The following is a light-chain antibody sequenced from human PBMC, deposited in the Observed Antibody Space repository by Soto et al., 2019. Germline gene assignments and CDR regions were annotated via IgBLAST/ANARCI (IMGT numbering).Light chain of an antibody. CDR2: GAS. J-gene: IGKJ1*01. CDR3: HQYASSSRT. CDR1: QSFSSNY. V-gene: IGKV3-20*01. Sequence: EIVLTQSPGTLSLSPGERATLSCRASQSFSSNYFAWYQQKPGQAPMLLIYGASSRATGIPDRFSGSGSGNYFTLTISRLEHEDFAVYYCHQYASSSRTFGQGTKVEIK.